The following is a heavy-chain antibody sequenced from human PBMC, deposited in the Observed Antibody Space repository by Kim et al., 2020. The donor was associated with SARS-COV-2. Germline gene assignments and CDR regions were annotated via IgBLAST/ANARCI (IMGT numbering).Heavy chain of an antibody. J-gene: IGHJ6*03. CDR3: ASRTSSYDYGDYYYMDV. D-gene: IGHD3-16*01. CDR1: GDSTSLYY. CDR2: IYYSDYT. V-gene: IGHV4-59*01. Sequence: SETLSLTCTVSGDSTSLYYWNWIRQPPGKGLEWIGSIYYSDYTYNPSLMSRVTMSLDTSKTQFSLKVNSVTAADTAVYYCASRTSSYDYGDYYYMDVWGKGITVTVSS.